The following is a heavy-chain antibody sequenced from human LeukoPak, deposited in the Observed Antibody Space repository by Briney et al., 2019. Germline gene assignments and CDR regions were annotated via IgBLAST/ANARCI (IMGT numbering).Heavy chain of an antibody. CDR2: IYPGDSDT. V-gene: IGHV5-51*01. D-gene: IGHD3-10*01. CDR1: GYSCTSYW. J-gene: IGHJ4*02. Sequence: GESLEISCKASGYSCTSYWIGWVRQKPGKGLEWMGIIYPGDSDTRYSPSFQGQVTISADKSISTAYLQWSSLKASDSAMYYCARQRGYGSGPLDYWGQGTLVTVSS. CDR3: ARQRGYGSGPLDY.